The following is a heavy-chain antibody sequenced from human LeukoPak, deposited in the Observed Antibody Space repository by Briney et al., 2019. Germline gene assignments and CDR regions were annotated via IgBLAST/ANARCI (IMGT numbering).Heavy chain of an antibody. D-gene: IGHD3-10*01. V-gene: IGHV4-4*02. Sequence: SETLSLTCAVSGGSISSSNWWSWGRQPPGKGLEWIGEIYHSGSTNYNPSLKSRVTISVDKSKNQFSLKLSSVTAADTAVYYCARSITMVRGVIDWFDPWGQGTLVTVSS. CDR2: IYHSGST. CDR3: ARSITMVRGVIDWFDP. CDR1: GGSISSSNW. J-gene: IGHJ5*02.